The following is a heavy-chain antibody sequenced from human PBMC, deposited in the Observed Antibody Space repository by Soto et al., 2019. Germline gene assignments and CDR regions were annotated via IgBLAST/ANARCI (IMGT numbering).Heavy chain of an antibody. V-gene: IGHV3-23*01. J-gene: IGHJ6*02. CDR2: ISGSGYNT. CDR1: GFTFSSDA. CDR3: ASEESRFYYYDMDV. D-gene: IGHD3-16*01. Sequence: EVQLLESGGGLVQPGGSLRLSCAASGFTFSSDAMSWVRQATGKGLEWVSAISGSGYNTHYADSVKVRFTISRDNSNNTLYLQMNSLRVEDTAVYYCASEESRFYYYDMDVWGQGNTVTVSS.